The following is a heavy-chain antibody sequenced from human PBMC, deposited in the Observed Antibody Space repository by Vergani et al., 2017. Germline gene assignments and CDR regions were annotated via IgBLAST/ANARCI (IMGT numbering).Heavy chain of an antibody. J-gene: IGHJ5*02. CDR1: GGTFSSYA. D-gene: IGHD2-21*02. V-gene: IGHV1-69*01. CDR2: IIPIFGTA. CDR3: ARGEASYCGGDCYSGWFDP. Sequence: QVQLVQSGAEVKKPGSSVKVSCKASGGTFSSYAISWVRQAPGQGLEWMGGIIPIFGTANYAQKFQGRVTITADESTSTAYMELSSLRSEDTAVYYCARGEASYCGGDCYSGWFDPWGQGTLVTVSS.